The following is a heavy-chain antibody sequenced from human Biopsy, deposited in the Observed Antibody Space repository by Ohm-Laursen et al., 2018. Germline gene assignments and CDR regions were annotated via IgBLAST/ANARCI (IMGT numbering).Heavy chain of an antibody. J-gene: IGHJ6*02. CDR1: VFTFSSYW. CDR2: INKDGSTL. V-gene: IGHV3-74*03. Sequence: SLRLSCAASVFTFSSYWMNWVRQVPGKGLVWVATINKDGSTLQYVDSVRGRFTISRDNAKNTLHLQMNSLRADDTAIYYCAKDLHNYGMDVCGQGTTVTVSS. CDR3: AKDLHNYGMDV.